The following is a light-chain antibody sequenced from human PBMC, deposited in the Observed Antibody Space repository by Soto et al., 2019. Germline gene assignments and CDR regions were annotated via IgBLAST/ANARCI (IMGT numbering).Light chain of an antibody. CDR3: QQSYKILT. CDR1: QSISSY. J-gene: IGKJ4*01. Sequence: DIQMTQSPSSLSASVGDRVTITCRASQSISSYLNWYQQKPGKAPKLLIYAASSLQSGVPSRFSGSVSGTDFTLTISGLQTEDFATYYCQQSYKILTFGGGTKVDIK. V-gene: IGKV1-39*01. CDR2: AAS.